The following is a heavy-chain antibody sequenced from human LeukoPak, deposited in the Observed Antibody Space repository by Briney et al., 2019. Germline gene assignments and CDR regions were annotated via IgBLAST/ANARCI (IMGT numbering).Heavy chain of an antibody. D-gene: IGHD3-22*01. CDR3: ASYYYYDSSARWFDP. CDR2: INSDGSGT. Sequence: GGSLRLSCAASGFTFSSYWMHWVRQAPGKGLVWVSRINSDGSGTSYADSVKGRFTISRDNAKNTLYLQMNSLRAEDTAVYYCASYYYYDSSARWFDPWGQGTLVTVSS. V-gene: IGHV3-74*01. J-gene: IGHJ5*02. CDR1: GFTFSSYW.